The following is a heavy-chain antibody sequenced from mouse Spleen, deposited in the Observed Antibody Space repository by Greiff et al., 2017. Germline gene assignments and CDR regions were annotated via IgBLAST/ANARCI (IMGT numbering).Heavy chain of an antibody. D-gene: IGHD3-2*02. CDR2: IYPGSGST. CDR3: ATGGFYFDY. V-gene: IGHV1-53*01. CDR1: GYTFTSYW. Sequence: QVQLQQPGTELVKPGASVKLSCKASGYTFTSYWMHWVKQRPGQGLEWIGNIYPGSGSTNYNEKFKSKATLTVDTSSSTAYMQLSSLTSEDSAVYYCATGGFYFDYWGQGTTLTVSS. J-gene: IGHJ2*01.